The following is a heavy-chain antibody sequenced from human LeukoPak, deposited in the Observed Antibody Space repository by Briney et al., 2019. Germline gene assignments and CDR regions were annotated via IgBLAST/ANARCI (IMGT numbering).Heavy chain of an antibody. CDR1: GGSISSGSYY. Sequence: SQTLSLTCTVSGGSISSGSYYWSWIRQPAGKGLEWIGRIYTSGSTNYYPSLKSRVTISVDTSKNQFSLKLSSVTAADAAAYYCARVSGSYGYYFDYWGQGTLVTVSS. V-gene: IGHV4-61*02. CDR2: IYTSGST. D-gene: IGHD1-26*01. J-gene: IGHJ4*02. CDR3: ARVSGSYGYYFDY.